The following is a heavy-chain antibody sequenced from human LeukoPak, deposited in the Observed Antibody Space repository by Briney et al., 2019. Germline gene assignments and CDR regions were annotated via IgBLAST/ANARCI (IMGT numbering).Heavy chain of an antibody. CDR2: ISGSGGST. Sequence: SGGSLRLSCAASGFTFSSYAMRCVRQAPGKGLEWVSAISGSGGSTYYADSVKGRFTISRDNSKNTLYLQMNSLRAEDTAVYYCAKCDMGSSSWYFRAYFDYWGQGTLVTVSS. CDR1: GFTFSSYA. V-gene: IGHV3-23*01. CDR3: AKCDMGSSSWYFRAYFDY. J-gene: IGHJ4*02. D-gene: IGHD6-13*01.